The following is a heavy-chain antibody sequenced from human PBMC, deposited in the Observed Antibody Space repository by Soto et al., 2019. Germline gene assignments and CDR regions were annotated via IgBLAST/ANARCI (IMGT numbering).Heavy chain of an antibody. CDR2: INVGNGNI. J-gene: IGHJ5*02. CDR1: GYTFTNYP. V-gene: IGHV1-3*01. Sequence: QVQLVQSGAEVKKPGASVKVSCKASGYTFTNYPIHWVRQAPGQGLEWMGWINVGNGNIKYSQKFQGRVTMTRDTSASTAYMELSSLGSEDTAVYYCASSSERGPWGQGTLVTVSS. CDR3: ASSSERGP.